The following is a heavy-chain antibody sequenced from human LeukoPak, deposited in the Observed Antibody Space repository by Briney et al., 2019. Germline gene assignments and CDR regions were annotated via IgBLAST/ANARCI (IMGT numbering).Heavy chain of an antibody. V-gene: IGHV3-48*03. CDR2: ISSSGTPV. CDR1: GITFSGSE. D-gene: IGHD5-18*01. J-gene: IGHJ4*02. CDR3: ARGFRDTAMFLDY. Sequence: GGSLRLSCAASGITFSGSEMNWVRQAPGKGLEWISCISSSGTPVYYADSVKGRFTISRDNAKNSLYLQMNSLRAEDTAVYYCARGFRDTAMFLDYWGQGTLVGVSS.